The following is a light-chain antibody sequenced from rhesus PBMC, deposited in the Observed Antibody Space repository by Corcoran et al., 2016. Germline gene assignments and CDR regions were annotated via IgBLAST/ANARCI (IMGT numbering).Light chain of an antibody. CDR1: QNIYSN. V-gene: IGKV1S12*01. Sequence: DIQMTQSPSALSASVGDRVTISCRASQNIYSNLAWYQQKPGKAPMLLIYAASSLQTGISSRFCGTGSGTDVTLTISSLQPEDAAAYYCQHYYDNPPLTFGGGTKVELK. J-gene: IGKJ4*01. CDR3: QHYYDNPPLT. CDR2: AAS.